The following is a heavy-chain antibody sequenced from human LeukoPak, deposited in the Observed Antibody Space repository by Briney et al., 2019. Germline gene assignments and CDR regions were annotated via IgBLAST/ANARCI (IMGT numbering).Heavy chain of an antibody. CDR1: GFTFNNYA. J-gene: IGHJ4*02. V-gene: IGHV3-23*01. CDR3: AKEGQTVAGNGYFDY. CDR2: ISGTGADT. D-gene: IGHD6-19*01. Sequence: GGSLRLSCAASGFTFNNYAMSWVRQAPGKGLEWVSSISGTGADTYYADSVKGRFTVSRDNSKNTLYLHMNSLKAEDTALYYCAKEGQTVAGNGYFDYWGQGTLVTVSP.